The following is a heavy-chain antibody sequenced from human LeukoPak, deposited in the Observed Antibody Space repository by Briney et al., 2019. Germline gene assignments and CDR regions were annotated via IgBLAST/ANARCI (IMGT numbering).Heavy chain of an antibody. V-gene: IGHV3-43*02. CDR1: GFTFDEYA. J-gene: IGHJ4*02. CDR3: AKDRYCSSTSCPTDH. CDR2: ISGDGSKT. D-gene: IGHD2-2*01. Sequence: GGSLRLSCAASGFTFDEYAMHWVRQAPGKGLEWVSLISGDGSKTDYVDSVKGRFTISRDNNKSSLYLQMNSLRTEDTALYYCAKDRYCSSTSCPTDHWGQGTLVTVSS.